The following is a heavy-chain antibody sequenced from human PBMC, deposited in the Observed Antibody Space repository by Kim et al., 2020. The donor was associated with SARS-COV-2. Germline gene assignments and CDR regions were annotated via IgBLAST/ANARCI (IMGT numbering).Heavy chain of an antibody. Sequence: GGSLRLSCEASGFKFEDYAMHWVRQSQGLEWVSLIPWNGADRRYATTVRGRFTVSRDNRQDLLYLQMTTLTTDDSVLYRCVKDGAQWVPSHHFDHWGQGTLVTVSS. CDR1: GFKFEDYA. D-gene: IGHD5-12*01. CDR3: VKDGAQWVPSHHFDH. J-gene: IGHJ4*02. CDR2: IPWNGADR. V-gene: IGHV3-43D*04.